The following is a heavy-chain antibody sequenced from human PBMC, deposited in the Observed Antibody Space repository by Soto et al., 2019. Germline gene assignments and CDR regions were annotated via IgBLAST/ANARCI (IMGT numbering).Heavy chain of an antibody. CDR2: IKEDGSEK. J-gene: IGHJ4*02. V-gene: IGHV3-7*01. D-gene: IGHD1-26*01. Sequence: VQMVESGGGLVQPGGSLRLSCAASGFTFSNYLMTWVRQALGKGLEWVANIKEDGSEKYYVDSVKGRFTISRDNAKNSLYLQMNSLRAEDTAVYYCARTNSGSYFERDYWGQGTLVTVSS. CDR3: ARTNSGSYFERDY. CDR1: GFTFSNYL.